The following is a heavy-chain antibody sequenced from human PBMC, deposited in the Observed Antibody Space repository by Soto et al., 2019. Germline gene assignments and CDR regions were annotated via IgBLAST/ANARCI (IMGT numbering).Heavy chain of an antibody. V-gene: IGHV3-11*05. D-gene: IGHD1-26*01. Sequence: QVQLVESGGGLVKPGGSLRLSCAASGFTFSDYYMSWIRQAPGKGLEWVSYISRSSSYTNYADSVNGRFTISRDNAKNSLYRQMNARRADDTAVYYWAGGGGSYLPDYWGQGTLVTVSS. J-gene: IGHJ4*02. CDR2: ISRSSSYT. CDR1: GFTFSDYY. CDR3: AGGGGSYLPDY.